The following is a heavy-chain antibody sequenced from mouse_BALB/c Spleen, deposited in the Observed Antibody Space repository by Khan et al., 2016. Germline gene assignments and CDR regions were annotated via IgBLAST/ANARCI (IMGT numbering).Heavy chain of an antibody. CDR2: INSNGGST. CDR3: ARGGYGYHYFDY. J-gene: IGHJ2*01. D-gene: IGHD1-2*01. Sequence: EVELVESGGGLVQPGGSLKLSCAASGFTFSSYGMSWVRQTPDKRLELVATINSNGGSTYYPDSVTGRFTISRDNAKNTLYLQMSSLKSEDTAMYDCARGGYGYHYFDYWGQGTTLTVSS. CDR1: GFTFSSYG. V-gene: IGHV5-6-3*01.